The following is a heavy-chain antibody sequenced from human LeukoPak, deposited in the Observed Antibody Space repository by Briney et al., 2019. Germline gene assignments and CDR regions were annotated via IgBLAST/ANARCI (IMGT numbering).Heavy chain of an antibody. D-gene: IGHD1-1*01. CDR2: LNLDGSDK. CDR3: AKGKRYPDY. CDR1: GFTFSESW. J-gene: IGHJ4*02. Sequence: PGGSPRLSCVVSGFTFSESWMSWVRQAPGKGLGWVASLNLDGSDKYYVDSVKGRFTISRDNAKNSLYLQMDSLRVEDTAVYYCAKGKRYPDYWGQGTLVTVSS. V-gene: IGHV3-7*03.